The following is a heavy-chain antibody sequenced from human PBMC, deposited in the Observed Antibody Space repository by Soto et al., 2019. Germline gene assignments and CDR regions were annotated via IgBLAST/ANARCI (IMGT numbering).Heavy chain of an antibody. CDR3: ARDKGHYDFWSGYYPLLLYGMDV. D-gene: IGHD3-3*01. V-gene: IGHV3-23*01. Sequence: EVQLLESGGGLVQPGGSLRLSCAASRFTFSDYAMSWVRQAPGKGLEWVSAISGSGDSTFYAESVRGRFTISRDKSKNTLHLQMNSLRAEDTAVYYCARDKGHYDFWSGYYPLLLYGMDVWGQGTTVTVSS. J-gene: IGHJ6*02. CDR2: ISGSGDST. CDR1: RFTFSDYA.